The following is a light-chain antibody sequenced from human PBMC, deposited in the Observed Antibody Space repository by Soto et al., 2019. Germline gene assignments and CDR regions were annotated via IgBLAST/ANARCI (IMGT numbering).Light chain of an antibody. V-gene: IGKV1-5*03. J-gene: IGKJ1*01. CDR1: QSISSW. CDR3: QYYNDYCWT. Sequence: DIQLTQSPSTLSASVGDRVTITCRASQSISSWLAWYQQKPGKAPNLLIYKTSNLESGVPSRFSGSRSGTEFTLTISCLQPDDFATYYCQYYNDYCWTFGQGTKVVI. CDR2: KTS.